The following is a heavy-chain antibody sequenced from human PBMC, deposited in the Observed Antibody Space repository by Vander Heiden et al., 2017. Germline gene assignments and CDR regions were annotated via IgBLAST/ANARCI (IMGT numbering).Heavy chain of an antibody. CDR1: AGTSSSPA. J-gene: IGHJ4*02. D-gene: IGHD3-10*01. Sequence: QVQLVQSRAEVKKPGSAVKVSSKASAGTSSSPAIRWVRQAPGQGLEWMGGIIANFGTTNYGQKCQGRVKIGAEESTSTAYMGLGSLRSEDTAVYCWARDGGGGYCGTGGYEWGASYYCDYWGQGTLVTVSS. CDR3: ARDGGGGYCGTGGYEWGASYYCDY. CDR2: IIANFGTT. V-gene: IGHV1-69*01.